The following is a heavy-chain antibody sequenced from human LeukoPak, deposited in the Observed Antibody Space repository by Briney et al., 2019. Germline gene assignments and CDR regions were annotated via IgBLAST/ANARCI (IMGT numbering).Heavy chain of an antibody. CDR3: ARDHSSGSFQPFDY. CDR2: INPNSGGT. Sequence: ASVKVSCKASGYTFTGYYMHWVRQAPGQGLGWMGWINPNSGGTNYAQKFQGRVTMTRDTSISTAYMELSRLRSDDTAVYYCARDHSSGSFQPFDYWGQGTLVTVSS. V-gene: IGHV1-2*02. D-gene: IGHD6-19*01. J-gene: IGHJ4*02. CDR1: GYTFTGYY.